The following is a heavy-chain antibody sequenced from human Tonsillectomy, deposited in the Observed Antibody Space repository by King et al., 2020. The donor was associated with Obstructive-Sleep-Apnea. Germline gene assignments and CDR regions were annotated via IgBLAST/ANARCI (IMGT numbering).Heavy chain of an antibody. J-gene: IGHJ4*02. V-gene: IGHV4-59*08. CDR1: GVSISNYY. Sequence: VQLQESGPGLVKPSETLSLTCTVSGVSISNYYWSCILQPPGKELEWIGYMYYSGNTNFNPSLKSRVTITADTSKIQCSLRLSSVSAADTAVYYCARHRGVEDYGGYGDYFDYWGQGTQVTVSS. CDR3: ARHRGVEDYGGYGDYFDY. CDR2: MYYSGNT. D-gene: IGHD5-12*01.